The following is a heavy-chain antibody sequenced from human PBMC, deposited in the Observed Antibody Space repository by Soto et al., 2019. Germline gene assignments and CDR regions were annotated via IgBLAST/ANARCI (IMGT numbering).Heavy chain of an antibody. Sequence: QVPLVQSGAEVKKPGASVKVSCKASGYTFTSYGIIWVRQAPGQGLEWMGWISAYNGNTNYAQKLQGRVTMTTDTSTRTAYMELRSLRSDDTAVYYCARWGDQNYGDYGGWFDPWGQGTLVTVSS. J-gene: IGHJ5*02. CDR2: ISAYNGNT. V-gene: IGHV1-18*01. CDR3: ARWGDQNYGDYGGWFDP. CDR1: GYTFTSYG. D-gene: IGHD4-17*01.